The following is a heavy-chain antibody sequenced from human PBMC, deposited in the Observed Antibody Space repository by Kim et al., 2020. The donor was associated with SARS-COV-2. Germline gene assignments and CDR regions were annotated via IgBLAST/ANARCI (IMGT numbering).Heavy chain of an antibody. Sequence: SETLSLTCTVSGGSISSYYWSWIRQPPGKGLEWIGYIYYSGSTNYNPSLKSRVTISVDTSKNQFSLKLSSVTAADTAVYYCARRTYYYDSSGNDAFDIWGQGTMVTVSS. V-gene: IGHV4-59*08. CDR2: IYYSGST. CDR1: GGSISSYY. J-gene: IGHJ3*02. CDR3: ARRTYYYDSSGNDAFDI. D-gene: IGHD3-22*01.